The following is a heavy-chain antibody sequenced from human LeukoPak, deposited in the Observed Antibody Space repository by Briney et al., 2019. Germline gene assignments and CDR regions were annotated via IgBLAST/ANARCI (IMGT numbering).Heavy chain of an antibody. Sequence: SETLSLTCSVSGYSISSGSYWGWIRQPPGKGLEWIGSIHHGGNTYYNPSLKSRITMSVDRSKNQFSLKLSSVTAADTAVYYCARPYCGTTSCFFGNYFDYWGQGTLVTVSS. D-gene: IGHD2-2*01. CDR2: IHHGGNT. J-gene: IGHJ4*02. CDR3: ARPYCGTTSCFFGNYFDY. V-gene: IGHV4-38-2*02. CDR1: GYSISSGSY.